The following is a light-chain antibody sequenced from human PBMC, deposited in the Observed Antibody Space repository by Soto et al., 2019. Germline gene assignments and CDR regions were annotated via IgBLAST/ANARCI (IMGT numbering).Light chain of an antibody. CDR2: DAS. Sequence: EIVLTQSPGTLSVSPGERATLSCRASESVGSNLAWYQQKPGQPPRLLIYDASMRATGVPPRFSGSGSGTDFTLTISRLEPEDFALYYCQQYGSSPITFGQGTRLEIK. V-gene: IGKV3-20*01. J-gene: IGKJ5*01. CDR3: QQYGSSPIT. CDR1: ESVGSN.